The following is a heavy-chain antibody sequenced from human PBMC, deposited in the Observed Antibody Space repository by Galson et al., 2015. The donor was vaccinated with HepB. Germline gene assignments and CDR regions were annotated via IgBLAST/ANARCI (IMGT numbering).Heavy chain of an antibody. CDR3: ARGSEFFDY. Sequence: SVKVSCKASGYTFTSHVMHWARQAPGQRLEWMGWINAGNGKTKYSEIFQGRVTITRDTSASTAYMELSNLRSEDTALCYCARGSEFFDYWGQGTLVTVSS. CDR2: INAGNGKT. J-gene: IGHJ4*02. V-gene: IGHV1-3*01. CDR1: GYTFTSHV. D-gene: IGHD6-19*01.